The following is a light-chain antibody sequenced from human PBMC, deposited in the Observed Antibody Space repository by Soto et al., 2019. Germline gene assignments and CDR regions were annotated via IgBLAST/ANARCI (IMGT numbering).Light chain of an antibody. CDR2: KVS. J-gene: IGKJ2*01. Sequence: DVVMTQSPLSLPVTLGQPASISCRSSQSLAYSDGNTYLNWLQQRPGQSPRRLIYKVSNRDSGVPDRFTGSGSGTDFTLKISRVEAEDVGVYYCVQGTHWPPYTFGQGTKLEIK. CDR3: VQGTHWPPYT. V-gene: IGKV2-30*01. CDR1: QSLAYSDGNTY.